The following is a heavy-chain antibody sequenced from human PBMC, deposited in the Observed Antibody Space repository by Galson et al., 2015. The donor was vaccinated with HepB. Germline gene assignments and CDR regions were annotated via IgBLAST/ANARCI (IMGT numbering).Heavy chain of an antibody. CDR2: INPNSGGT. J-gene: IGHJ3*02. Sequence: SVKVSCKASGYTFTSYGISWVRQAPGQGLEWMGWINPNSGGTNYAQKFQGRVTMTRDTSISTAYMELSRLRSDDTAVYYCASLGGGFAPQANWGVAFDIWGQGTMVTVSS. D-gene: IGHD7-27*01. CDR3: ASLGGGFAPQANWGVAFDI. CDR1: GYTFTSYG. V-gene: IGHV1-2*02.